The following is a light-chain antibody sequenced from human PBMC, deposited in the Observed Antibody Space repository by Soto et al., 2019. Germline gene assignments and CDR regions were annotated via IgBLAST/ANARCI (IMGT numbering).Light chain of an antibody. CDR3: CSYAGSSTWV. CDR1: SSDVGSYNL. CDR2: EGS. V-gene: IGLV2-23*01. J-gene: IGLJ3*02. Sequence: QSVLTQPASVSGSPGQSITISCTGTSSDVGSYNLVSWYQQHSGKAPKLMIYEGSKRPSGVSKRFSGSKSGNTASLTISGLQAEDEADNYSCSYAGSSTWVFGGGTKLTVL.